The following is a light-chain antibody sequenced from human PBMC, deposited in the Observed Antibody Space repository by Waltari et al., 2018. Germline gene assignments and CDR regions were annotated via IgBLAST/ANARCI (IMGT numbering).Light chain of an antibody. CDR2: GGT. V-gene: IGLV2-23*01. J-gene: IGLJ3*02. CDR1: NNDVGRYDL. Sequence: QSALTQPASVSGSPGQSITISCTGTNNDVGRYDLVSWYQQHPGKAPKPVIYGGTKRPSGVSHRFSGSKSGNTASLTISGLQAEDEADYYCSSYAGGGTGVFGGGTKLTVL. CDR3: SSYAGGGTGV.